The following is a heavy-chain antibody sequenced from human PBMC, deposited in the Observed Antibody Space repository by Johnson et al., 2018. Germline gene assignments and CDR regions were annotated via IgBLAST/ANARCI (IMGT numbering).Heavy chain of an antibody. CDR2: IIPIFGSA. Sequence: QVQLVQSGAEVKKPGSSXKVSCKASGGTFSNYAITWVRQAPGQGLEWMGGIIPIFGSANYAQKFQGSVTITADESTSTAYMELSSLRSEDTAVYYCARDQFVVRGVMAHAFDIWGQGTMVTVSS. V-gene: IGHV1-69*12. J-gene: IGHJ3*02. D-gene: IGHD3-10*01. CDR1: GGTFSNYA. CDR3: ARDQFVVRGVMAHAFDI.